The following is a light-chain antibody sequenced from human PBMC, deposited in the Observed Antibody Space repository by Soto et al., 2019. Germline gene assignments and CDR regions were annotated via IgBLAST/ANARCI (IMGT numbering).Light chain of an antibody. Sequence: QSVLTQPASVSGSPGQSITISCTGTSSDVGAYDLVSWYQQNPGKAPKLIIYDVSSRPSGVSNRFSASKSGNTASLTISGLQADDEADYYCSSHSSSSTIYVFGGGTKLTVL. V-gene: IGLV2-14*01. CDR1: SSDVGAYDL. CDR3: SSHSSSSTIYV. CDR2: DVS. J-gene: IGLJ1*01.